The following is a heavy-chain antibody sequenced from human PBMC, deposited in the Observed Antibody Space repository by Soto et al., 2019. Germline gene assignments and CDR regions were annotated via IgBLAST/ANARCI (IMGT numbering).Heavy chain of an antibody. CDR1: GGSISSGDYY. CDR3: ARDGYSTGFDY. CDR2: IYYSGST. D-gene: IGHD5-18*01. V-gene: IGHV4-30-4*01. Sequence: SETRSLTCTVSGGSISSGDYYWSWIRQPPGKGLEWIGYIYYSGSTYYNPSLKSRVTISVDTSKNQFSLKLSSVTAADTAVYYCARDGYSTGFDYWGQGTLVTVSS. J-gene: IGHJ4*02.